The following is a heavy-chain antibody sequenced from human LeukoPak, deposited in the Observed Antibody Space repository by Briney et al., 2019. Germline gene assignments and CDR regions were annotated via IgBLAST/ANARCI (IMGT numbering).Heavy chain of an antibody. CDR3: ARTGITMVRGVIGWFDP. J-gene: IGHJ5*02. CDR1: GYTFTGYY. Sequence: ASVKVSCKASGYTFTGYYMHWVRQAPGQGLEWMGWINPNSGGTNYAQKFQGRVTMTRDTSISTAYMELSRLGSDDTAVYYCARTGITMVRGVIGWFDPWGQGTLVTVSS. D-gene: IGHD3-10*01. CDR2: INPNSGGT. V-gene: IGHV1-2*02.